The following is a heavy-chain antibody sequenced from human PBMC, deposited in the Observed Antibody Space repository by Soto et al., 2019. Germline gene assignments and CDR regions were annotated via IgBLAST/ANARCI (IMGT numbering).Heavy chain of an antibody. D-gene: IGHD1-26*01. CDR1: GGSISSGGYY. Sequence: PSETLSLTCTVSGGSISSGGYYWSWIRQHPGKGLEWIGYIYYSGSTYYNPSLKSRVTISVDTSKNQFSLKLSSVTAADTAVYYCARDSLLLVPKDTHYNGMDVWGQGTTVTVSS. J-gene: IGHJ6*02. CDR3: ARDSLLLVPKDTHYNGMDV. V-gene: IGHV4-31*03. CDR2: IYYSGST.